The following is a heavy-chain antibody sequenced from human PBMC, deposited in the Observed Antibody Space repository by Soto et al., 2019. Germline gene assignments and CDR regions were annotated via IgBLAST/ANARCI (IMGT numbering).Heavy chain of an antibody. CDR1: GGTFSGYF. D-gene: IGHD3-10*01. V-gene: IGHV4-34*01. Sequence: SETLSLTCAVYGGTFSGYFWTWVRQPPGKGLEWIGEIEHNGNNNINPSLKSRVTLSVDTSKNQISLTLTSVIAADTAVYYCARDFRYFPYWGQGTLVTVSS. CDR3: ARDFRYFPY. J-gene: IGHJ4*02. CDR2: IEHNGNN.